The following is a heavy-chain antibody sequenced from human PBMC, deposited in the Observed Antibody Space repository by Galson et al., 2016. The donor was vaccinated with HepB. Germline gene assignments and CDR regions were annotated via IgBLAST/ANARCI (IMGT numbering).Heavy chain of an antibody. CDR3: AKDSRFGGNSETFDH. D-gene: IGHD4-23*01. J-gene: IGHJ4*02. CDR1: GFTFDDYA. V-gene: IGHV3-43D*03. Sequence: SLRLSCAASGFTFDDYAMHWVRQAPGKGLQWVSLITWDGAITYYADSVKGRFTITRDNTKNSLYLQMNSLKSEDTAFYYCAKDSRFGGNSETFDHWGQGTLVTVSS. CDR2: ITWDGAIT.